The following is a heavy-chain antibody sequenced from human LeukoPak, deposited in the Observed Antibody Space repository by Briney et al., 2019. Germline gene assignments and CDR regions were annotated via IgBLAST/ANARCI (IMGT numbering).Heavy chain of an antibody. CDR1: GGSISSYY. CDR2: IYYSGST. D-gene: IGHD1-20*01. Sequence: PSETLSLTCTVSGGSISSYYWSWIRQPPGKGLEWIGYIYYSGSTNYNPSLKSRVTISVDTSKNQFSLKLSSVTAADTAVYYCATVLHNRNDDPSYYYYYMDVWGKGTTVTISS. V-gene: IGHV4-59*01. J-gene: IGHJ6*03. CDR3: ATVLHNRNDDPSYYYYYMDV.